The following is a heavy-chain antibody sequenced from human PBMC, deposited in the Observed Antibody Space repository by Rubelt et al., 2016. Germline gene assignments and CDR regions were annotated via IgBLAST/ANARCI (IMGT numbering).Heavy chain of an antibody. D-gene: IGHD6-19*01. CDR2: LFYGGST. CDR3: GSLWLGPGDYYYHGMDV. Sequence: QLQLQESSPRLVKPSETLSLICNVSGGSLRGSSYYWGWIRQPPGKGLEWIVSLFYGGSTYYNPSLKTRVTISTDTSENQFFLNVNSVTSADTAIYYCGSLWLGPGDYYYHGMDVWGQGTTVTVSS. CDR1: GGSLRGSSYY. V-gene: IGHV4-39*07. J-gene: IGHJ6*02.